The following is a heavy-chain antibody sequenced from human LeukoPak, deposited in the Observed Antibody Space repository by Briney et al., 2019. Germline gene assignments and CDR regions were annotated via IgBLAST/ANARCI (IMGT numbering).Heavy chain of an antibody. CDR2: IYYSGST. CDR3: ARGKGYCSSTSCYTKQQGFDY. CDR1: GGSISSGDYY. Sequence: NPSQTLSLTCTVSGGSISSGDYYWSWIRQPPGKGLEWIGYIYYSGSTYYNPSLKSRVTISVDTSKNQFSLKLSSVTAADTAVYYCARGKGYCSSTSCYTKQQGFDYWGQGTLVTVSS. D-gene: IGHD2-2*02. J-gene: IGHJ4*02. V-gene: IGHV4-30-4*08.